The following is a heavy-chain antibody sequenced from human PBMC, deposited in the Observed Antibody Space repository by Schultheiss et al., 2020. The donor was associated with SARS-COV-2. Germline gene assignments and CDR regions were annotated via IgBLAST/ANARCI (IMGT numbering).Heavy chain of an antibody. D-gene: IGHD4-23*01. V-gene: IGHV4-59*12. CDR2: IYYSGST. CDR3: ARTSYRPTTVVTQEAEYFQH. Sequence: SETLSLTCTVSGGSISGYYWSWIRQPPGKGLEWIGYIYYSGSTNYNPSLKSRVTISVDTSKNQFSLKLSSVTAADTAVYYCARTSYRPTTVVTQEAEYFQHWGQGTLVTVSS. CDR1: GGSISGYY. J-gene: IGHJ1*01.